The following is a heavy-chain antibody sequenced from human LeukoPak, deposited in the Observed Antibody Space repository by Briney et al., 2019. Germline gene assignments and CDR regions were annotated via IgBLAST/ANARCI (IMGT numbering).Heavy chain of an antibody. Sequence: AASVKVSCKASGYTFTGYYMHWVRQAPGQGLEWMGWINPNSGGTNYAQKFQGRVTMTRDTSISTAYMELSRLRSDDTAVYYCARGLRGYRSSTSCLPGDYWGQGTLVTVSS. CDR1: GYTFTGYY. D-gene: IGHD2-2*01. J-gene: IGHJ4*02. CDR3: ARGLRGYRSSTSCLPGDY. V-gene: IGHV1-2*02. CDR2: INPNSGGT.